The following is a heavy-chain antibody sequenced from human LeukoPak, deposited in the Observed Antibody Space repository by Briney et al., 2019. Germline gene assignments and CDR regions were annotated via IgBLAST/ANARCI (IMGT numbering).Heavy chain of an antibody. CDR1: GYSISSGYY. D-gene: IGHD3-16*01. V-gene: IGHV4-61*01. CDR3: ARGGSYFDY. Sequence: SETLSLTCTVSGYSISSGYYWGWIRQPPGKGLEWIGYIYYSGSTNYNPSLKSRVTISVDTSKNQFSLKLSSVTAADTAVYYCARGGSYFDYWGQGTLVTVSS. CDR2: IYYSGST. J-gene: IGHJ4*02.